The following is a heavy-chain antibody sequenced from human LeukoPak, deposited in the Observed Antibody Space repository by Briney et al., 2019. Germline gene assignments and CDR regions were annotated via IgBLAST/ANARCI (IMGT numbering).Heavy chain of an antibody. J-gene: IGHJ4*02. CDR2: IWHDGSNK. Sequence: GGSLRLSCVASGFTFSNHGIHWVRQTPGQGLEWVAVIWHDGSNKYYTDSVKGRFAISRDNSKNTLYLQMNDLRAEDTAVYYCARSYDGFTLDYWGQGTLVTVSS. D-gene: IGHD3-3*01. CDR3: ARSYDGFTLDY. CDR1: GFTFSNHG. V-gene: IGHV3-33*01.